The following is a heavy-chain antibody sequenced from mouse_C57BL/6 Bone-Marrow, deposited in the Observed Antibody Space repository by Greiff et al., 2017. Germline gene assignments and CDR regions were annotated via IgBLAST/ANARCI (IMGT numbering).Heavy chain of an antibody. CDR3: ARTDYFDY. Sequence: VQLQPSGAELARPGASVKLSCKASGYTFTSYGISWVKQRTGQGLEWIGEISPRSGNTYYNEKFKGKATLTAYKSSSTAYMDLRSLTSDDSAVYFCARTDYFDYWGQGTTLTVSS. CDR2: ISPRSGNT. V-gene: IGHV1-81*01. CDR1: GYTFTSYG. J-gene: IGHJ2*01.